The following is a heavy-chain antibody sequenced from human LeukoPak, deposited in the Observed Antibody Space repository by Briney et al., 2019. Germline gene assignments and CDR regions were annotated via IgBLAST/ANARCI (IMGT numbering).Heavy chain of an antibody. J-gene: IGHJ4*02. CDR2: ISGSGGST. CDR3: ARDSSSWYPHFDY. V-gene: IGHV3-23*01. D-gene: IGHD6-13*01. Sequence: GGSLRLSCAASGFTFSSYAMSWVRQAPGKGLEWVSAISGSGGSTHYADSVKGRFTISRDNSKNTLYLQMNSLRAEDTAVYYCARDSSSWYPHFDYWGQGTLVTVSS. CDR1: GFTFSSYA.